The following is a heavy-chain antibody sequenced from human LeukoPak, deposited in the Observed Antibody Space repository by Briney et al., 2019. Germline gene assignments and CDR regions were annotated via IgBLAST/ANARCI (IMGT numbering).Heavy chain of an antibody. CDR3: AKSSSARVVILGY. V-gene: IGHV3-23*01. J-gene: IGHJ4*02. Sequence: RGSLRLSCEASGFTFSGYAMSWVREAPGKGLEWVSTISGSGGGTDYADSVKGRFTISRDNSKKTLYLHMNSPRTEDTAVYYCAKSSSARVVILGYWGQGTLVIVSS. CDR1: GFTFSGYA. D-gene: IGHD3-22*01. CDR2: ISGSGGGT.